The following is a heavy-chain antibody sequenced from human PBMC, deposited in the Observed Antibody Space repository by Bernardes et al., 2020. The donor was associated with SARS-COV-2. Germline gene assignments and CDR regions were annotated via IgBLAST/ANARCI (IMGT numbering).Heavy chain of an antibody. CDR3: ARHFDY. CDR1: GGSISTYY. Sequence: SETLSLTCTVSGGSISTYYWSWIRQPPGKGLEWIGYIYYSGSTNYNPSLKSRVTISVDTSKNQFSLKLSSVTAADTAVYFCARHFDYWGQGTLVTVSS. V-gene: IGHV4-59*08. CDR2: IYYSGST. J-gene: IGHJ4*02.